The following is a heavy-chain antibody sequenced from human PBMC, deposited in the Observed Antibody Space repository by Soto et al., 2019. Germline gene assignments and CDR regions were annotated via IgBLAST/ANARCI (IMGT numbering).Heavy chain of an antibody. CDR2: ISGSGSST. Sequence: GGSLRLSCAASGFNFSSYAMSWVRQSPGKGLEWVSGISGSGSSTYYADSVKGRFTISRDNSKNTLYLQVNSLRADDTAVYYCARRNWNYGAFDIWGQGTMVTVSS. CDR3: ARRNWNYGAFDI. J-gene: IGHJ3*02. CDR1: GFNFSSYA. V-gene: IGHV3-23*01. D-gene: IGHD1-7*01.